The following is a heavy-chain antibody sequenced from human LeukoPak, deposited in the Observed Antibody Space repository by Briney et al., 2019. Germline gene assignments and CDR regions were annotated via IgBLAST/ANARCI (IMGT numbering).Heavy chain of an antibody. J-gene: IGHJ4*02. CDR1: GGSISSSSYY. V-gene: IGHV4-39*07. CDR3: ARGVIWSGRPNYFDF. Sequence: SETLSLTCTVSGGSISSSSYYWGWIRQPPGKGLEWIGTIYYSGSTNYNPSLKSRVTISVDTSKNQFSLKLSSVTAADTAVYYCARGVIWSGRPNYFDFWGQGTLVTVSS. CDR2: IYYSGST. D-gene: IGHD3-3*01.